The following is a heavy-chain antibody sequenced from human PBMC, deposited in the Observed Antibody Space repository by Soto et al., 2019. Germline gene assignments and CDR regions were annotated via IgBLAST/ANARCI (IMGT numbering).Heavy chain of an antibody. CDR1: GFTFSSYA. CDR3: VRAPYSSGPLYLAY. D-gene: IGHD6-19*01. CDR2: ISSNGGST. J-gene: IGHJ4*02. V-gene: IGHV3-64*01. Sequence: PGGSLRLSCAASGFTFSSYAMHWVRQAPGKGLEYVSAISSNGGSTYYANSVKGRFTISRDNSKNALYLQMGSLRAEDMAVYYCVRAPYSSGPLYLAYWGRGTLLTGSS.